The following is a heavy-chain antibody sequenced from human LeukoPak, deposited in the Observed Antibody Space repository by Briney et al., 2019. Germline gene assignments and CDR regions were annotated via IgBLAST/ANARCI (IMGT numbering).Heavy chain of an antibody. V-gene: IGHV3-23*01. Sequence: GGSLRRSCGASGFTFSSYAMSWVRQAPGKGLEWVSAISGSGGSTYYTDSVKGRFTISRDNSKNTVYLQMNSLRGDDTAVYYCAKRGATTVITSYFDYWGQGTLVTVSS. CDR1: GFTFSSYA. D-gene: IGHD4-11*01. J-gene: IGHJ4*02. CDR3: AKRGATTVITSYFDY. CDR2: ISGSGGST.